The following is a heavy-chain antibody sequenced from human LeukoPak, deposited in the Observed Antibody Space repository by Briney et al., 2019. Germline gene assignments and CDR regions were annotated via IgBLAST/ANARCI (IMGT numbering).Heavy chain of an antibody. CDR3: AGYGKSKLDY. Sequence: GGSLRLSCAASGFTFSNAWMSWVRQAPGKGLEWVANIKEDGNEKYYVDSVKGRFTISRDSAKNSLYLQMNSLRAEDTAVYYCAGYGKSKLDYWGQGTLVTVSS. CDR2: IKEDGNEK. D-gene: IGHD1-1*01. J-gene: IGHJ4*02. CDR1: GFTFSNAW. V-gene: IGHV3-7*03.